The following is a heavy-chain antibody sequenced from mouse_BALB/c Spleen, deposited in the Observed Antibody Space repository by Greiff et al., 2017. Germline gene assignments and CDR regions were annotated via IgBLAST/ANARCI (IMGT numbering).Heavy chain of an antibody. CDR1: GFNIKDTY. J-gene: IGHJ2*01. D-gene: IGHD2-3*01. V-gene: IGHV14-3*02. CDR2: IDPANGNT. Sequence: EVKLVESGAELVKPGASVKLSCTASGFNIKDTYMNWVKQRPEQGLEWIGRIDPANGNTKYDPKFQGKATVTADTSSNTAYLQLSSLTSEDTAVCYCAGYDGYYVRYFDYWGQGTTLTVSS. CDR3: AGYDGYYVRYFDY.